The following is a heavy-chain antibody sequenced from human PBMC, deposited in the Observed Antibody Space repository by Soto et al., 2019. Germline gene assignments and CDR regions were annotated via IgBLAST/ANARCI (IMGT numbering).Heavy chain of an antibody. D-gene: IGHD2-2*01. CDR2: INAGNGNT. V-gene: IGHV1-3*01. CDR1: GYTFTSYA. J-gene: IGHJ3*02. CDR3: ALYQLLPTAQRDAFDI. Sequence: ASVKVSCKASGYTFTSYAMHWVRQAPGQRLEWMGWINAGNGNTKYSQKFQGRVTITRDTSASTAYMELSSLRFEDTAVYYCALYQLLPTAQRDAFDIWGQGTMVTVSS.